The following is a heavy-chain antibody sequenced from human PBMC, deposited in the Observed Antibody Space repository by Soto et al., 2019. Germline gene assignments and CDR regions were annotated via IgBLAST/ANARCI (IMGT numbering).Heavy chain of an antibody. CDR3: ARPTRMNWFDP. J-gene: IGHJ5*02. CDR1: GYSISSGYY. CDR2: IYHSGST. Sequence: SETLSLTCAVSGYSISSGYYWGWIRQPPGKGLEWIGSIYHSGSTYYNPSLKSRVTISVDTSKNQFSLKLSSVTAADTAVYYCARPTRMNWFDPWGQGTLVTVS. D-gene: IGHD2-15*01. V-gene: IGHV4-38-2*01.